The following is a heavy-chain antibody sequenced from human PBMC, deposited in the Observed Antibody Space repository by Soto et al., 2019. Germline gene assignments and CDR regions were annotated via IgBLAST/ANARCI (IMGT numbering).Heavy chain of an antibody. CDR1: GFTVSSHY. CDR3: ARSLDGNYYYGMDV. D-gene: IGHD3-9*01. J-gene: IGHJ6*02. Sequence: EVQLVESGGGLVQPGGSLRLSCAASGFTVSSHYMTWVRQAPGKGLDWVSLLYSNGHTYYADSVKGRFTISRDSSKNTVYLQLNSLRAQDTAVYYCARSLDGNYYYGMDVWGQGTTVIVSS. V-gene: IGHV3-66*01. CDR2: LYSNGHT.